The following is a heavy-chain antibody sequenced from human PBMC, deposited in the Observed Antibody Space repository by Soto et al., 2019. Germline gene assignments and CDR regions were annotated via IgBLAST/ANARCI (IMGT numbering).Heavy chain of an antibody. Sequence: GASVKVSCKASGYTFSNYGITWVRQAPGQGLEWMGWINPYSGTTNYAQKFQDRVTMTTDTSTSTAYMELSRLRSDDSAVYYCAREGSETRDSSSWYYYYGMDVWGQGTTVTVSS. CDR3: AREGSETRDSSSWYYYYGMDV. V-gene: IGHV1-18*04. D-gene: IGHD6-13*01. CDR1: GYTFSNYG. CDR2: INPYSGTT. J-gene: IGHJ6*02.